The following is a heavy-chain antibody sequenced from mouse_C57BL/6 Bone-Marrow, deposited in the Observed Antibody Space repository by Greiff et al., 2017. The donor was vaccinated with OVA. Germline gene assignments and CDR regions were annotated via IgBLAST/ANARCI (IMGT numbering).Heavy chain of an antibody. CDR1: GFTFSSYA. D-gene: IGHD3-2*02. Sequence: EVKVVESGGGLVKPGGSLKLSCAASGFTFSSYAMSWVRQTPEKRLEWVATISDGGSYTYYPDNVKGRFTISRDNAKNNLYLQMSHLKSEDTAMYYCARDSQARYYFDYWGKAPLSQSPQ. CDR3: ARDSQARYYFDY. V-gene: IGHV5-4*01. J-gene: IGHJ2*01. CDR2: ISDGGSYT.